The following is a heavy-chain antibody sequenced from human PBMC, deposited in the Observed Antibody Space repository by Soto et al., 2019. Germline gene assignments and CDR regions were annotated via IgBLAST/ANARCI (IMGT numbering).Heavy chain of an antibody. V-gene: IGHV1-69*01. CDR1: GVPFSSYA. Sequence: QVQLVQSGAEVKKPGSSVKVSCKASGVPFSSYAINWVRQAPGQGLEWMGGIIPIFGTANYAQRFQGRGTITADESTSTDYMELSRLTSEDTAMYYCARGSHSPGIAVAGYYFWGQGTLVTVSS. J-gene: IGHJ4*02. CDR3: ARGSHSPGIAVAGYYF. D-gene: IGHD6-19*01. CDR2: IIPIFGTA.